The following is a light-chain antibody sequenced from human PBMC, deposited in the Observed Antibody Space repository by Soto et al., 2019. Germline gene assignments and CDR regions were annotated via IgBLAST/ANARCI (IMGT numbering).Light chain of an antibody. V-gene: IGKV3-15*01. CDR2: GAS. CDR3: QQYESWPPWT. Sequence: IVMKQSPATLSVSPGGRATLSCGASHYIDSRLAWYQLTRGQPPRLLIHGASTRATGVALRVSGSGTGTENTLTILSLQSEAVAVCVWQQYESWPPWTVGQGTKV. CDR1: HYIDSR. J-gene: IGKJ1*01.